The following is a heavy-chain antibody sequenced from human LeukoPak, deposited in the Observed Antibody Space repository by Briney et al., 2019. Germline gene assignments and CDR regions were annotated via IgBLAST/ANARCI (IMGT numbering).Heavy chain of an antibody. J-gene: IGHJ4*02. CDR2: IKQDGSQT. V-gene: IGHV3-7*05. CDR1: GFTFSSYW. CDR3: AREGWHLAVVTGNQYYYEH. D-gene: IGHD2-21*02. Sequence: GGSLRLSCAASGFTFSSYWMSWVRQAPGKGLEWVANIKQDGSQTYYVDSVKGRFTISRDNAKNSLYLQMNSLRAEDTAMYYCAREGWHLAVVTGNQYYYEHWGQGTLVTVSS.